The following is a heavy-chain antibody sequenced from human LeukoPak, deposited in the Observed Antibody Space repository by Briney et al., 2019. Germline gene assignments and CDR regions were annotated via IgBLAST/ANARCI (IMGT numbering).Heavy chain of an antibody. J-gene: IGHJ3*02. CDR1: GYSMSSGYY. CDR3: ARATYYYDSSGYWTLEFDFDI. CDR2: IYYTGT. Sequence: SETLSLTCSVSGYSMSSGYYWGWIRQSPGKGLEWIGYIYYTGTSYNPSLKSRVTVSADTSKNQFSLNLSSVTAADTAVYYCARATYYYDSSGYWTLEFDFDIWGQGTMVTVSS. V-gene: IGHV4-38-2*02. D-gene: IGHD3-22*01.